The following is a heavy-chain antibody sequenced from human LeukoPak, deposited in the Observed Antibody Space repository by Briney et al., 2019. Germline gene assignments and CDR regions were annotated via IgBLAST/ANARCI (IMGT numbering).Heavy chain of an antibody. CDR2: ISGSGGST. CDR3: AKSGQYYDILTGYRYYFDY. J-gene: IGHJ4*02. CDR1: GFTFSSYA. D-gene: IGHD3-9*01. V-gene: IGHV3-23*01. Sequence: GGSLRLSCAASGFTFSSYAMSWVRQAPGKGLEWVSAISGSGGSTYYADSVKGRFTISGDNSKNTLYLQMNSLRAEDTAVYYCAKSGQYYDILTGYRYYFDYWGQGTLVTVSS.